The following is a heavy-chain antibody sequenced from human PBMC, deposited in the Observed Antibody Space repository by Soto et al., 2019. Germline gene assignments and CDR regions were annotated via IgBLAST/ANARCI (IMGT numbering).Heavy chain of an antibody. CDR1: GGTXTRHA. J-gene: IGHJ5*02. Sequence: SXKVSFKSSGGTXTRHAIDLVRQAPGQGLEWMGGIIPLFGTTNYAQKFKGRLTITADESTNTTYMELSSLKSEDAAVYYCARASIHGSSWYFWFDPWGQGTLVTVS. CDR3: ARASIHGSSWYFWFDP. V-gene: IGHV1-69*13. D-gene: IGHD6-13*01. CDR2: IIPLFGTT.